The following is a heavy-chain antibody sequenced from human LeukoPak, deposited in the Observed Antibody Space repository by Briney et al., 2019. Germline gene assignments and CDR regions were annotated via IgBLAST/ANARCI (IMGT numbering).Heavy chain of an antibody. CDR3: ARQAEMATTPFDY. V-gene: IGHV4-39*01. Sequence: PSETLSLTCTVSGGSISSSSYYWGWIRQPPGKGLEWIGSIYYSGSTYYNPSLKSRVTISVDTSKNQFSLKLSSVTAADTAVYYCARQAEMATTPFDYWGQGTLVTVSS. D-gene: IGHD5-24*01. CDR2: IYYSGST. CDR1: GGSISSSSYY. J-gene: IGHJ4*02.